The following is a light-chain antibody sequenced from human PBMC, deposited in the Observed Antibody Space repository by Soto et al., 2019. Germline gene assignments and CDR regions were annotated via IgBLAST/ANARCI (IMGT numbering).Light chain of an antibody. J-gene: IGKJ3*01. CDR1: QSVSSY. CDR2: DAS. V-gene: IGKV3-11*01. CDR3: QQRRNWRFT. Sequence: EIVLTQSPATLSLSLGERATFSCRASQSVSSYLAWYQQKPGQAPRLLIYDASNRATGISARFSGSGSGTVFTLTISSREPEDFAVYYCQQRRNWRFTFGAGTKVDIK.